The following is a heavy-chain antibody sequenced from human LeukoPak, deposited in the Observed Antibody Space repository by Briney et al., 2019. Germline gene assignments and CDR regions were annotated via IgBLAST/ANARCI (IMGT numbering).Heavy chain of an antibody. CDR1: GGTFSSYA. CDR2: IIPIFGTA. D-gene: IGHD6-13*01. CDR3: ATPHGYSSSWYYFDY. Sequence: ASVKVSCKASGGTFSSYAISWVRQAPGQGLEWMGGIIPIFGTANYAQKFQGRVTITADKSTSTAYMELSSLRSEDTAVYYCATPHGYSSSWYYFDYWGQGTLVTVSS. V-gene: IGHV1-69*06. J-gene: IGHJ4*02.